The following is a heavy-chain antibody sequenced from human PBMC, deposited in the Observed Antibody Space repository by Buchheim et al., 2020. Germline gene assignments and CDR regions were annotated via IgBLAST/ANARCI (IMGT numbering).Heavy chain of an antibody. CDR1: GVSINTGTFY. J-gene: IGHJ4*02. CDR2: VYYTGRA. CDR3: ARDRGAHDFGPIDY. D-gene: IGHD4-17*01. Sequence: QVQLQESGPGLVKPSQTLSLTCTVSGVSINTGTFYWSWIRQHPGKGLEWLGYVYYTGRAYSNPSLKSRVSMSVDTSQNQFSLNLASVTAADTAVYYCARDRGAHDFGPIDYWGQGAL. V-gene: IGHV4-31*03.